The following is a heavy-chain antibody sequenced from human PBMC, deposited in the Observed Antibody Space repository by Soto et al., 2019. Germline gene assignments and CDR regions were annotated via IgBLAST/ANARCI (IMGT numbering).Heavy chain of an antibody. J-gene: IGHJ6*02. CDR2: INPETGGT. D-gene: IGHD2-21*01. CDR1: GYTFTGYY. Sequence: ASVKVSCKASGYTFTGYYVHWVREAPGQGREWMGWINPETGGTSYAQKFQGRVTLSRDTSINTAYLELSSLRFDDAAVYFCARERFQVISDGMDVWGQGTTVTVSS. CDR3: ARERFQVISDGMDV. V-gene: IGHV1-2*02.